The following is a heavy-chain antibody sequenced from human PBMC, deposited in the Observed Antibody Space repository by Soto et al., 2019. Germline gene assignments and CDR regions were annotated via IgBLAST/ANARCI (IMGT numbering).Heavy chain of an antibody. J-gene: IGHJ2*01. D-gene: IGHD3-22*01. Sequence: QVQLVESGGGVVQPGRSLRLSCAASGFTFSSYAMHWVRQAPGKGLEWVAVISYDGSNKYYADSVKGRFTISRDNSKNTLYLQMNSLRAEDTAVYYCARGSYDSSGYHYWYFDLWGRGTLVTVSS. V-gene: IGHV3-30-3*01. CDR1: GFTFSSYA. CDR3: ARGSYDSSGYHYWYFDL. CDR2: ISYDGSNK.